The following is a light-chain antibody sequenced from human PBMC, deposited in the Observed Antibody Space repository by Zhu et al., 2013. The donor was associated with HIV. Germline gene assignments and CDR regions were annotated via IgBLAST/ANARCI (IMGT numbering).Light chain of an antibody. V-gene: IGLV1-51*01. J-gene: IGLJ3*02. CDR2: DNN. CDR3: AAWDDSLNGPV. Sequence: QSVLTQPPSVSAAPGQKVTISCSGSTSNIGNNYVSWYQHLPGAAPKLLIYDNNQRPLGIPDRFSGSKSGASATLGITGLQTGDEADYYCAAWDDSLNGPVFGGGTKLTVL. CDR1: TSNIGNNY.